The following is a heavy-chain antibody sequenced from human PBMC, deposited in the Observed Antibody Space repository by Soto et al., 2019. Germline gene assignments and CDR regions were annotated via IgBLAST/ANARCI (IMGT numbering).Heavy chain of an antibody. CDR2: VNWDGDTT. CDR1: GFTFDDFA. Sequence: VQVVESGGAVVQPGGSLRLSCAASGFTFDDFAMCWVRQVPGKGLEWISLVNWDGDTTFYADSVKGRFIISRDNSKNSVYLQMNSLRSGDSAIYYCAKGATVTTHYQYYGMDVWGRGTTVTVSS. V-gene: IGHV3-43D*04. CDR3: AKGATVTTHYQYYGMDV. D-gene: IGHD4-17*01. J-gene: IGHJ6*02.